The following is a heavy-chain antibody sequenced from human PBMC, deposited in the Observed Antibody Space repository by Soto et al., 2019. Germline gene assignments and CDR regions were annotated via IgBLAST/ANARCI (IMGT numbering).Heavy chain of an antibody. CDR3: AREDCHDTSGHCSDALDV. D-gene: IGHD3-22*01. CDR2: IKQDGSQK. V-gene: IGHV3-7*01. J-gene: IGHJ3*01. Sequence: EVQVVESGGGLVQPGGSLRLSCAASGFTFSSYWMSWVRQDPGKGLEWVAKIKQDGSQKWYADSVKVRFTISRDNTKNSMYLQMSCLRAEDTGVYYRAREDCHDTSGHCSDALDVWGQGTMVTVSS. CDR1: GFTFSSYW.